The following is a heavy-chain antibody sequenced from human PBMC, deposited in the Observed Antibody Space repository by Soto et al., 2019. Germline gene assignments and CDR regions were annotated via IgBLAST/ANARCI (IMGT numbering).Heavy chain of an antibody. CDR2: IYYSVST. V-gene: IGHV4-59*01. CDR3: ARRWGGTLDD. J-gene: IGHJ4*02. D-gene: IGHD2-21*01. Sequence: QVQLKEPGPGLVTPSETLSLTSTVSAGSISSYYLSWIRQTPGKGLQWIGYIYYSVSTNYKPSRSGRVTIAVDTSKIQVARKLSSVAAADTAVYYCARRWGGTLDDWGQGTLVTVSS. CDR1: AGSISSYY.